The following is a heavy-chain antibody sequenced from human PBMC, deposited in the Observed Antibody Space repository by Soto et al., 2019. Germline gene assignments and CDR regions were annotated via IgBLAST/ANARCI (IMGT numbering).Heavy chain of an antibody. D-gene: IGHD6-13*01. Sequence: SETLSLTCTVSAGSISSYYWSWIRQPPGKGLEWIGYIYYSGSTNYNPSLKSRVTISVDTSKNQFSLMLNSVTAADTAVYYCAKERAAAAGPFDYWGQGMLVTVS. V-gene: IGHV4-59*01. CDR2: IYYSGST. CDR3: AKERAAAAGPFDY. CDR1: AGSISSYY. J-gene: IGHJ4*02.